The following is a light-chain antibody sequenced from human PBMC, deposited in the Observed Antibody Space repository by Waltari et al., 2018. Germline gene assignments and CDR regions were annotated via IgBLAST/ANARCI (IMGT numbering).Light chain of an antibody. CDR1: QSITNY. CDR2: DAS. CDR3: QQRSKWPLT. J-gene: IGKJ4*01. Sequence: DIVLTQSPATLSLSPGEGATLSCRASQSITNYLAWYQLKPGQAPRLLIYDASNRATGIPARFSGSGSGTDFTLTISNLEPEDSAVYYCQQRSKWPLTFGGGTKVEIK. V-gene: IGKV3-11*01.